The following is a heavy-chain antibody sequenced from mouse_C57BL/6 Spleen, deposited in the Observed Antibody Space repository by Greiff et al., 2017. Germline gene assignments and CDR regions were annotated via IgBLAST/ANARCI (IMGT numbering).Heavy chain of an antibody. V-gene: IGHV1-59*01. CDR1: GYTFTSYW. J-gene: IGHJ2*01. Sequence: QVQLQQPGAELVRPGTSVKLSCKASGYTFTSYWMHWVKQRPGQGLEWIGVIDPSDSYTNYNQKFKGKATLTVDTSSSTAYMQLSSLTSEDSAVYYCARCLIYYDPYYFDYWGQGTTLTVSS. D-gene: IGHD2-4*01. CDR3: ARCLIYYDPYYFDY. CDR2: IDPSDSYT.